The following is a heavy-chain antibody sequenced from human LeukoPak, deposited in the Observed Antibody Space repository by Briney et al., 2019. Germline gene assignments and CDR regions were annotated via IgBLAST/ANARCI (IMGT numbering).Heavy chain of an antibody. CDR2: ISSSSSYI. V-gene: IGHV3-21*01. J-gene: IGHJ4*02. CDR3: ARDRPYSSSSFDY. Sequence: GGSLRLSCAASGFTFSSYSMNWVRQAPGKGLEWVSSISSSSSYIYYADSVEGRFTISRDNAKNSLYLQMNSLRAEDTAVYYCARDRPYSSSSFDYWGQGTLVTVSS. CDR1: GFTFSSYS. D-gene: IGHD6-6*01.